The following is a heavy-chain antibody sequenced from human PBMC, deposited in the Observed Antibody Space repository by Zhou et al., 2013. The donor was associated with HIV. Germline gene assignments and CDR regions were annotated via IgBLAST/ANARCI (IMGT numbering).Heavy chain of an antibody. CDR2: IEPSGGRT. CDR1: GYSLSNQY. J-gene: IGHJ3*02. Sequence: QMQLLQSGAEVRMPGASVKVSCKTSGYSLSNQYMHWVRQAPGQGLEWVGMIEPSGGRTYYAQRFQGRVTVARDTSTTTVYMELNSLRSEDTALYYCAREELGGFDXWGPRDNDHRL. CDR3: AREELGGFDX. V-gene: IGHV1-46*01. D-gene: IGHD1-26*01.